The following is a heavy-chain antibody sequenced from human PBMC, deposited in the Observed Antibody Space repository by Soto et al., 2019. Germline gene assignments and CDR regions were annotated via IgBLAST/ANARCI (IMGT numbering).Heavy chain of an antibody. V-gene: IGHV1-3*01. Sequence: ASVKVSCKASGYTFTSYAMHWVRQAPGQRLEWMGWINAGNGNTKYSQKFQGRVTITRDTSASTAYMELSSLRSEDTAAYYCARDRIRGSSWYAPIAYWGQGSLVTVSS. CDR1: GYTFTSYA. CDR2: INAGNGNT. CDR3: ARDRIRGSSWYAPIAY. J-gene: IGHJ4*02. D-gene: IGHD6-13*01.